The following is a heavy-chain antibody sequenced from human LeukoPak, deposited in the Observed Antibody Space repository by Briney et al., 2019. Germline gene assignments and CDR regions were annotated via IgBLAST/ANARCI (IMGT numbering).Heavy chain of an antibody. CDR3: AKDDVDYYDSSGYYY. V-gene: IGHV3-48*01. CDR2: ISSSSDSI. D-gene: IGHD3-22*01. CDR1: GFTFSSYS. J-gene: IGHJ4*02. Sequence: GGSLRLSCVASGFTFSSYSMNWVRQAPGKGLEWASYISSSSDSIYYADSVKGRFTISRDNSKNTLYLQMNSLRAEDTAVYYCAKDDVDYYDSSGYYYWGQGTLVTVSS.